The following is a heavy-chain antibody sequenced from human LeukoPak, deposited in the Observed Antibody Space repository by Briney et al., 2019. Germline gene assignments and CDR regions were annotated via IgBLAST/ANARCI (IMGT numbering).Heavy chain of an antibody. CDR1: GFIFSSYW. D-gene: IGHD3-10*01. Sequence: GGSLRLSCAASGFIFSSYWMSWVRQAPGKGLEWVANIKQDGSEKYYVDSVKGRFTISRDNAKNSLYLQMNSLRAEDTAVYYCAPHSYGSGSPLFDYWGQGTLVIVSS. V-gene: IGHV3-7*01. CDR2: IKQDGSEK. CDR3: APHSYGSGSPLFDY. J-gene: IGHJ4*02.